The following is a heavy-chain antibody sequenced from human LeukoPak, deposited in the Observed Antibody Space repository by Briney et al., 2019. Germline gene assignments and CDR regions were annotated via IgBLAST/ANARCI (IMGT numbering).Heavy chain of an antibody. CDR2: IRSKTNNYAT. J-gene: IGHJ4*02. V-gene: IGHV3-73*01. D-gene: IGHD2-15*01. CDR1: GFTFSGSA. CDR3: TRHEWYCSGGSCYSRPDS. Sequence: PGGSLRLSCAASGFTFSGSAMHWVRQASGKGLEWVGRIRSKTNNYATAYAASVKGRFTISRDDSKDTAYLQMNGLKTEDTAVYFCTRHEWYCSGGSCYSRPDSWGQGTLVTVTS.